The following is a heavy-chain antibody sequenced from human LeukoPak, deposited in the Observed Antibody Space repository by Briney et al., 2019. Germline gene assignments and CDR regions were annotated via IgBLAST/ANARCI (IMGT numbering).Heavy chain of an antibody. Sequence: SETLSLTCTVSGGSISSYYWSWIRQPPGKGLEWTGYIYYSGRTNYNPSLKSRVTISVDTSKNQFSLKQSSVTAADTAVYYCARGPNRYYFDYWGQGTLVTVSS. D-gene: IGHD2/OR15-2a*01. J-gene: IGHJ4*02. CDR2: IYYSGRT. CDR3: ARGPNRYYFDY. CDR1: GGSISSYY. V-gene: IGHV4-59*01.